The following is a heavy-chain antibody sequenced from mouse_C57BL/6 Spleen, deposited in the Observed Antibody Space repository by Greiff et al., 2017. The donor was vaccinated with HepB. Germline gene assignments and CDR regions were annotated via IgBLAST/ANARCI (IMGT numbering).Heavy chain of an antibody. J-gene: IGHJ4*01. D-gene: IGHD1-1*01. CDR1: GYTFTSYW. CDR3: ARSEDYYGSSFYYAMDY. CDR2: IDPNSGGT. V-gene: IGHV1-72*01. Sequence: VKQSCKASGYTFTSYWMHWVKQRPGRGLEWIGRIDPNSGGTKYNEKFKSKATLTVGKPSSTAYMQLSSLTSEDSAVYYCARSEDYYGSSFYYAMDYWGQGTSVTVSS.